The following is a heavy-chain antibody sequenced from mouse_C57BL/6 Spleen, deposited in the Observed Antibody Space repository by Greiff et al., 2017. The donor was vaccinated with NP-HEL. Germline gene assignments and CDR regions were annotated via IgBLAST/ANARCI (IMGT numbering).Heavy chain of an antibody. CDR1: GYTFTSYW. D-gene: IGHD2-2*01. Sequence: QVQLQQPGAELVRPGTSVKLSCKASGYTFTSYWMHWVKQRPGQGLEWIGVIDPSDSYTNYNQKFKGKATLTVDTSSSTAYMQLSSLTSEDSAVYYCAGDGYGGYAMDYWGQGTSVTVSS. CDR2: IDPSDSYT. CDR3: AGDGYGGYAMDY. J-gene: IGHJ4*01. V-gene: IGHV1-59*01.